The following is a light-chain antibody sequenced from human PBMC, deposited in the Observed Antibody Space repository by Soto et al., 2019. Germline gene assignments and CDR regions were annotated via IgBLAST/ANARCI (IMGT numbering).Light chain of an antibody. CDR2: AAS. J-gene: IGKJ1*01. CDR3: QQSYSSRPT. V-gene: IGKV1-39*01. CDR1: QSISNH. Sequence: DIQMTQSPSSLSASVEDRVIITCRASQSISNHLNWYQQKPGKAPKLMIFAASSLQSGVPSRFSRSRCGGDVALTVSSLQPEDFETYYCQQSYSSRPTVGQGTQVDIK.